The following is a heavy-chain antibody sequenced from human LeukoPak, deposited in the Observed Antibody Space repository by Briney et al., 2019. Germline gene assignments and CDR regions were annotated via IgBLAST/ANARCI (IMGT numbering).Heavy chain of an antibody. D-gene: IGHD2-21*02. CDR1: GFTFSSFE. CDR2: ISSSGSTI. J-gene: IGHJ5*02. Sequence: PGGSLRLSWASSGFTFSSFEKNWVRPAPGKGLEGVSYISSSGSTIYYADSVKGRLTISRDNAKNSLYLQMNRLRAEDTAVYYCPGGIVVVTARSFDPWGQGTLVTVSS. CDR3: PGGIVVVTARSFDP. V-gene: IGHV3-48*03.